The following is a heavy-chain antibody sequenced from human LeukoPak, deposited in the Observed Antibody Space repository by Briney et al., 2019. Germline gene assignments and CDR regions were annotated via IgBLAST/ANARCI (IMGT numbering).Heavy chain of an antibody. CDR3: ARGGEIGYCSGGSCYCY. Sequence: SVKVSCKASGGTFSSYAISWVRQAPGQGLEWMGGIIPIFGTANYAQKFQGRVTITADESTSTAYMELSSLRSEDTAVYYCARGGEIGYCSGGSCYCYWGQGTLVTVSS. J-gene: IGHJ4*02. V-gene: IGHV1-69*13. CDR2: IIPIFGTA. D-gene: IGHD2-15*01. CDR1: GGTFSSYA.